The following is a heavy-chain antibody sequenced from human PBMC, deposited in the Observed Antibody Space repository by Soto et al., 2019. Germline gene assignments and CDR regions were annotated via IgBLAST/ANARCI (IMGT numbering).Heavy chain of an antibody. Sequence: SETLSLTCTVSGGSISSYYWSWIRQPPGKGLEWIGYIYYSGNTNYNPSLKSRVTISVDTSKNQFSLKLSSVTAADTAVYYCAREVAAAGRVDYWGQGTLVTVSS. CDR3: AREVAAAGRVDY. J-gene: IGHJ4*02. V-gene: IGHV4-59*01. CDR2: IYYSGNT. CDR1: GGSISSYY. D-gene: IGHD6-13*01.